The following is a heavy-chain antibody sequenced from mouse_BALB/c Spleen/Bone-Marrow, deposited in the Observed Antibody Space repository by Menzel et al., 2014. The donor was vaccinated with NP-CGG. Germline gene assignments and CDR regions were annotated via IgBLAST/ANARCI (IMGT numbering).Heavy chain of an antibody. D-gene: IGHD2-3*01. CDR2: INPYNDGI. V-gene: IGHV1-14*01. CDR1: GYTFASYI. Sequence: VQLKESGPELVKPGASVKMSCKASGYTFASYIMHWVKQKPGQGLEWIGYINPYNDGIKYNEKFKGKATLTSDKSSSTAYMELSSLTSEDSAVYYCARRWLPYAMDYWGQGTSVTVSS. J-gene: IGHJ4*01. CDR3: ARRWLPYAMDY.